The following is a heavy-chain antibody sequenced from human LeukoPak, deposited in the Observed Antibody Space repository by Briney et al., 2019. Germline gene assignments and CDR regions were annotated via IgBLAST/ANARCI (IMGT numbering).Heavy chain of an antibody. J-gene: IGHJ3*02. V-gene: IGHV4-30-4*01. CDR3: ARDDAYYDFWSGSPGENDAFDI. CDR2: IYYSGST. CDR1: GGSISSGDYY. Sequence: SETLSLTCTVSGGSISSGDYYWSWIRQPPGKGLEWIGYIYYSGSTYYNPSLKSRVTISVDTSKNQFSLKLSSVTAADTAVYYCARDDAYYDFWSGSPGENDAFDIWGQGTMVTVSS. D-gene: IGHD3-3*01.